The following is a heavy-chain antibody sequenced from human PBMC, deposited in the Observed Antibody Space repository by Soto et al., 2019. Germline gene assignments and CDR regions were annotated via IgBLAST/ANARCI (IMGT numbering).Heavy chain of an antibody. J-gene: IGHJ6*02. Sequence: PGGSLRLSCAASGFTFSSYAMHWVRQAPGKGLEWVAVISYDGSNKYYADSVKGRFTISRDNSKNTLYLQMNSLRAEDTAVYYCARERSPAARPTLYYYYYGMDVWGQGTTVTVSS. CDR2: ISYDGSNK. CDR3: ARERSPAARPTLYYYYYGMDV. V-gene: IGHV3-30-3*01. CDR1: GFTFSSYA. D-gene: IGHD6-25*01.